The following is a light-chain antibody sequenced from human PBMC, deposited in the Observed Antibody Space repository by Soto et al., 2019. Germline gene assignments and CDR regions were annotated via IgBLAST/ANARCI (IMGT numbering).Light chain of an antibody. CDR1: QSVSRN. Sequence: ILMTQSPATLSVSPGERVTLSCRASQSVSRNLAWYQQRPGRAPRLLMYDASTRATDIPARFSGSGSGTEFTLTISSLQSEDLGVYYCQQYNKWPLYTFGQGTKLEIK. J-gene: IGKJ2*01. V-gene: IGKV3-15*01. CDR3: QQYNKWPLYT. CDR2: DAS.